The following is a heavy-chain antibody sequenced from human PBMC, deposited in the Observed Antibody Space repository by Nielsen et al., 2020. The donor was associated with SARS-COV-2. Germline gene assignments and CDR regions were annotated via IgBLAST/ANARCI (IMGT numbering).Heavy chain of an antibody. Sequence: GVLKISCAASGFTFSSYAMSWVRQAPGKGLEWVSGVSDSGGSTYYADSVKGRFTISRDNSKNTLYLQMNSLRAEDTAVYYCAKGRIAAAAKAPVDYWGQGTLVTVSS. J-gene: IGHJ4*02. V-gene: IGHV3-23*01. CDR2: VSDSGGST. D-gene: IGHD6-13*01. CDR3: AKGRIAAAAKAPVDY. CDR1: GFTFSSYA.